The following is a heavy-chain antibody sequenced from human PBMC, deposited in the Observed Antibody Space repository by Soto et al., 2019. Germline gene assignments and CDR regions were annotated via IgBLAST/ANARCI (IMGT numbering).Heavy chain of an antibody. D-gene: IGHD6-13*01. CDR2: ISYDGSNK. Sequence: GGSLRLSCAASGFTFSSYGMHWVRQAPGKGLEWVAVISYDGSNKYYADSVMGRFTISSDNPKNTLYLQMNSLRAEDTAVYYCAKDSVAAGIFDYWGQGTLVTVSS. V-gene: IGHV3-30*18. CDR1: GFTFSSYG. CDR3: AKDSVAAGIFDY. J-gene: IGHJ4*02.